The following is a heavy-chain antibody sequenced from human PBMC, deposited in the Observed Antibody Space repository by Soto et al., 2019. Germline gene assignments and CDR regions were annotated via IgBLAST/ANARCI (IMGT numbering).Heavy chain of an antibody. V-gene: IGHV4-59*08. D-gene: IGHD4-17*01. Sequence: NRQPPGKGLEWIGYIYYSGSTNYNPSLKSRVTISVDTSKNQFSLKLSSVTAADTAVYYCARRYGDYFDYWGQGTLVTVSS. CDR3: ARRYGDYFDY. CDR2: IYYSGST. J-gene: IGHJ4*02.